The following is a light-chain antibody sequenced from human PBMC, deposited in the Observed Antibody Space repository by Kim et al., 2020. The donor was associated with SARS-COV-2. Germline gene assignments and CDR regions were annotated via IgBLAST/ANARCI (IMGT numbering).Light chain of an antibody. CDR1: SGRIASNY. V-gene: IGLV6-57*03. CDR3: QSYDSSNRV. CDR2: EDN. Sequence: GKTVTIPCTRSSGRIASNYVQWYQQRPGSAPTTVIYEDNQRPSGVPDRFSGSIDSSSNSASLTISGLKTEDEADYYCQSYDSSNRVFGGGTQLTVL. J-gene: IGLJ3*02.